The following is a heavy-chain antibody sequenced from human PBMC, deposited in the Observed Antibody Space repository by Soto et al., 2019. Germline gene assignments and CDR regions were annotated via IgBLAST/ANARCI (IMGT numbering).Heavy chain of an antibody. J-gene: IGHJ3*01. Sequence: GSLRLSCASSGFTLSMSAVNWVRQAPGKGLEWVSYISDSGDRTYYADSVKGRFTISRDRSKNTVSLQMDSLRAEDTAVYYCAKDRGIIVKAGDAFDVWGQGTKVTVSS. CDR2: ISDSGDRT. CDR3: AKDRGIIVKAGDAFDV. D-gene: IGHD3-16*02. CDR1: GFTLSMSA. V-gene: IGHV3-23*01.